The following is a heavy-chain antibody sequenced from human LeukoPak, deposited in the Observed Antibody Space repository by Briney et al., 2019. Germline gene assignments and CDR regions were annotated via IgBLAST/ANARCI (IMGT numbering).Heavy chain of an antibody. CDR2: ISGSGGST. D-gene: IGHD3-22*01. Sequence: GGSLRLSCAASGFTFISYAMSWVRQAPVKGLEWVSIISGSGGSTYYADSVKGRFTISRDNSKNTLYLQTNSLKTEDTAVYYCTTGVPDYYDSSGYTIFDFWGQGTLVTVSS. V-gene: IGHV3-23*01. J-gene: IGHJ4*02. CDR1: GFTFISYA. CDR3: TTGVPDYYDSSGYTIFDF.